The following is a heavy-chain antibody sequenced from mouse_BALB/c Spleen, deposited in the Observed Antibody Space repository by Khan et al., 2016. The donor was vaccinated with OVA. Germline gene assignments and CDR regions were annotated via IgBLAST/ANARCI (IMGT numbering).Heavy chain of an antibody. CDR1: GFNIKDTY. Sequence: VQLQQSGAELVKPGASVKLSCTASGFNIKDTYMHWVQQRPEQGLEWIGRIDPANGNTKYDPKFQGKATITADTSSHTAYLQLSSLTSEDTAVYYCAREGTYFWYFDVWGAGTTVTVSS. CDR3: AREGTYFWYFDV. V-gene: IGHV14-3*02. J-gene: IGHJ1*01. D-gene: IGHD2-10*01. CDR2: IDPANGNT.